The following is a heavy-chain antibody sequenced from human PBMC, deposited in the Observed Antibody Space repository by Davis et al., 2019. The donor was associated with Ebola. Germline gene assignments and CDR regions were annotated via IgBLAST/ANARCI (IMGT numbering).Heavy chain of an antibody. V-gene: IGHV1-18*04. CDR2: ISTYNGNT. Sequence: ASVKVSCKASGYTFTNYDINWVRQAPGQGLEWMGWISTYNGNTNYAQNLQGRVTMTTDTSTSTAYMEVGSLKSDDTAVYYCARAQFPTTSDHWGQGTLVTVSS. J-gene: IGHJ4*02. D-gene: IGHD1-1*01. CDR3: ARAQFPTTSDH. CDR1: GYTFTNYD.